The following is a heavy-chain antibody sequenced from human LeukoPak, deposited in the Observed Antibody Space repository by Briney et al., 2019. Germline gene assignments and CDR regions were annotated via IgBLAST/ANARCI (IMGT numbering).Heavy chain of an antibody. J-gene: IGHJ5*02. CDR2: IYYSGST. D-gene: IGHD3-10*01. CDR1: GGSISSGDYY. V-gene: IGHV4-30-4*01. Sequence: SETLSLTCTVSGGSISSGDYYWSWIRQPPGKGLEWIGYIYYSGSTYYNPSLKSRVTISVDTSKNQFSLKLSSVTAADTAVYYCAREEGYGSGSYGGWGFDPWGQGTLVTVSS. CDR3: AREEGYGSGSYGGWGFDP.